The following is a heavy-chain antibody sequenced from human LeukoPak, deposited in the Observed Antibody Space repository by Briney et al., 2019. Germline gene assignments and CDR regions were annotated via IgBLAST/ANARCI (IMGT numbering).Heavy chain of an antibody. Sequence: ASVKLSCKASGFGFSSYGINWVRQAPGQRLEWMGWISAYTGHTKYLQKMRGRVTMTTDTPTNTAYMELRSLTSDDTAVYYCARGPGIDVAGVFDYWGQGSLVTVSS. D-gene: IGHD6-19*01. CDR1: GFGFSSYG. J-gene: IGHJ4*02. CDR3: ARGPGIDVAGVFDY. CDR2: ISAYTGHT. V-gene: IGHV1-18*04.